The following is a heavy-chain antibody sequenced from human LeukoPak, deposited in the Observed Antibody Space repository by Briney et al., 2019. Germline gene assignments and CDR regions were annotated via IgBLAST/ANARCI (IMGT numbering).Heavy chain of an antibody. CDR3: ARGRIAARQSYYYYYMDV. V-gene: IGHV1-69*06. CDR1: GGTFSSYA. Sequence: SVKVSCKASGGTFSSYAISWVRQAPGQGLEWMGGIIPIFGTANYAQKFQGRVTITADKSTSTAYMELSSLRSEDTAVYYCARGRIAARQSYYYYYMDVWGKGTTVTVSS. CDR2: IIPIFGTA. J-gene: IGHJ6*03. D-gene: IGHD6-6*01.